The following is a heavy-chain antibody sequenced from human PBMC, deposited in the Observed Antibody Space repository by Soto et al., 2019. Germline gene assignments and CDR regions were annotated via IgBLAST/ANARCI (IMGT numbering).Heavy chain of an antibody. CDR3: ARAGWFAEGYFDF. V-gene: IGHV1-3*01. J-gene: IGHJ4*02. Sequence: ASVKVSCKASGLTFVMYAIHWVRQAPGQGLEWMAWINAGNGHTTYSQKFQGRVTIIRDTSARTVYMELRSLRFDDTATYYCARAGWFAEGYFDFWGQGTPVTVSS. CDR1: GLTFVMYA. D-gene: IGHD3-10*01. CDR2: INAGNGHT.